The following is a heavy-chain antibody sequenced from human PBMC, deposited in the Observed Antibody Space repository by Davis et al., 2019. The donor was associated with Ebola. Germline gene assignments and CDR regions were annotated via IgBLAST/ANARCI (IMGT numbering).Heavy chain of an antibody. CDR3: ARESLGGYSPGAFDI. V-gene: IGHV1-2*02. Sequence: ASVKVSCKASGYTFTGYYMHWVRQAPGQGLEWMGWINPNSGGTNYAQKFQGRVTMTRDTSISTAYMELSRLRSDDTAVYYCARESLGGYSPGAFDIWGQGTMVTVSS. J-gene: IGHJ3*02. D-gene: IGHD4-23*01. CDR1: GYTFTGYY. CDR2: INPNSGGT.